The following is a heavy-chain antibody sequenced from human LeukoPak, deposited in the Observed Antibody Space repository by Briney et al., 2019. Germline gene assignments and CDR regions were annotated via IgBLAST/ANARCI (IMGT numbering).Heavy chain of an antibody. V-gene: IGHV3-7*05. CDR2: IKQDGSEK. CDR3: ARVGYDFWSGYLDAFDI. Sequence: GGSLRLSCAASGFTFSSYWMSRVRQAPGKGLEWVANIKQDGSEKYYVDSVKGRFTISRDNAKNSLYLQMNSLRAEDTAVYYCARVGYDFWSGYLDAFDIWGQGTMVTVSS. J-gene: IGHJ3*02. CDR1: GFTFSSYW. D-gene: IGHD3-3*01.